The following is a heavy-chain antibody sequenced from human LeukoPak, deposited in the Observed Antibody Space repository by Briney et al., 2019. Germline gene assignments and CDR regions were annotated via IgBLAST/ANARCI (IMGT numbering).Heavy chain of an antibody. Sequence: ASVKVSCKASGYTFTSYYMHWVRQAPGQGLEWMGLINPTGGSTGYAQKFQGRVTMTRDMSTSTDYMELSSLRSEDTAVYYCATVTGYSSSWYNYWGQGTLVTVSS. CDR1: GYTFTSYY. CDR3: ATVTGYSSSWYNY. CDR2: INPTGGST. D-gene: IGHD6-13*01. J-gene: IGHJ4*02. V-gene: IGHV1-46*01.